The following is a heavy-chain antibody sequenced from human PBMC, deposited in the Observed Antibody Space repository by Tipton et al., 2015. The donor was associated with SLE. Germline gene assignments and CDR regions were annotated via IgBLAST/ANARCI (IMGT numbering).Heavy chain of an antibody. V-gene: IGHV4-34*01. CDR3: ARAAPYATFWSVFDS. CDR1: GESFNGYY. J-gene: IGHJ5*01. D-gene: IGHD2-2*01. Sequence: TLSLTCAVYGESFNGYYWTWIRQFPGKGLDWIGQLNTGGRTNYKPSLKSRVNMSVDTPKKQGFLKLTSVTAADMAVYYCARAAPYATFWSVFDSWGQGALVTVSS. CDR2: LNTGGRT.